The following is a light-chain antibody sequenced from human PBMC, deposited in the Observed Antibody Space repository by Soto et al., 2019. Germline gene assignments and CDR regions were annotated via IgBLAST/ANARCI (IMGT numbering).Light chain of an antibody. V-gene: IGKV3-15*01. CDR3: QPYNNWPLS. J-gene: IGKJ4*01. CDR1: QGIGDT. Sequence: EVVMTQSQATLPVSPGEGVTLSCRANQGIGDTLAWYQHKPCQTPRPLIYDTSTRAPGVPARFSGSRSGPEFTLTINSRQSEDFSIAYFQPYNNWPLSFGGGTKVESK. CDR2: DTS.